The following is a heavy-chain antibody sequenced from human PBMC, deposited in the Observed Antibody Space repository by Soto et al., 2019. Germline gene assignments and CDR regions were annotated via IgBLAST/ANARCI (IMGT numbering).Heavy chain of an antibody. V-gene: IGHV3-23*01. CDR2: ISGSGGST. CDR3: AKARKPYYYYYGMDV. CDR1: GFTFSSYA. Sequence: GGSLRLSCAASGFTFSSYAMSWVRQAPGKGLEWVSAISGSGGSTYYADSMKGRFTISRDNSKNTLYLQMNSLRAEDTAVYYCAKARKPYYYYYGMDVWGQGTTVTVSS. J-gene: IGHJ6*02.